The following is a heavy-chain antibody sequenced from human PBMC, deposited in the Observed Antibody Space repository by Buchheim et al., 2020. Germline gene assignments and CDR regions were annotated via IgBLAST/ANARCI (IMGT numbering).Heavy chain of an antibody. D-gene: IGHD3-10*01. CDR2: ISVGGGST. CDR3: ARYAPGTSYQGTL. V-gene: IGHV3-23*01. Sequence: EVQLLESGGDLVHPGGSLRLSCEASGFTLGSHAVSWVRQAPGKGLEWVSDISVGGGSTYYADSVKGRFTISRDNSKNTVYLQMNGLRVEDTALYYCARYAPGTSYQGTLWGQGTL. CDR1: GFTLGSHA. J-gene: IGHJ4*02.